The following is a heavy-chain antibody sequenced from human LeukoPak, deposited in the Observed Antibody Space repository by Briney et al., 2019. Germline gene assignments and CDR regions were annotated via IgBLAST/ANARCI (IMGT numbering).Heavy chain of an antibody. Sequence: SETLSLTCTVSGGSISSYYWSWIRQPAGKGLDWLGRIYTSGSTNYSPSLKSRVTMSVDTSKNQFSLKLSSVTAADTAVYYCARDGYYYDSSGYYRFDYWGQGTLVTVSS. CDR3: ARDGYYYDSSGYYRFDY. CDR1: GGSISSYY. J-gene: IGHJ4*02. D-gene: IGHD3-22*01. V-gene: IGHV4-4*07. CDR2: IYTSGST.